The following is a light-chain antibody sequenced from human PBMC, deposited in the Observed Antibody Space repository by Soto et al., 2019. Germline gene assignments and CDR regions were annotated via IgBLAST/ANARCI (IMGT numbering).Light chain of an antibody. Sequence: QPVLTQPPSASGTPGQRVTISCSGSSSNIGSNTVNWYQQLPGTAPKLLIYSNNQRPSGVPDRFSGSKSGTSASLAISGLQSEDEADYYCAAWDDSLNGYVFGTWTKLTVL. CDR1: SSNIGSNT. V-gene: IGLV1-44*01. CDR2: SNN. J-gene: IGLJ1*01. CDR3: AAWDDSLNGYV.